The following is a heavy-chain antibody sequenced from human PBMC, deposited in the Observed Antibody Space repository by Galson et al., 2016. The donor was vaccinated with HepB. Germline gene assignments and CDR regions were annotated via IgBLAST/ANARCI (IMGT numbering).Heavy chain of an antibody. D-gene: IGHD6-19*01. V-gene: IGHV3-23*01. J-gene: IGHJ5*02. Sequence: SLRLSCAASGFIFSRYAMSWVRQAPGKGLEWVSAISSSGDYTYYADSVKGRFTISRDNSKNTLYLQMNSLTADDTAVYYCTKDALAADHWGQGTLVTVSS. CDR3: TKDALAADH. CDR1: GFIFSRYA. CDR2: ISSSGDYT.